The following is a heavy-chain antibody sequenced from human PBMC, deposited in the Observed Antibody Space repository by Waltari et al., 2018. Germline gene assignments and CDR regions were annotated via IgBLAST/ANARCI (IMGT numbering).Heavy chain of an antibody. V-gene: IGHV1-18*01. CDR3: ARDHEVRAFDI. CDR2: ISAYNGNT. J-gene: IGHJ3*02. CDR1: GYTFTSSC. Sequence: QVQLVQSGAEVKKPGASVKVSCKASGYTFTSSCILGARQAPGQGLEGMGWISAYNGNTNYAQKLQGRVTMTTDTSTSTAYMELRSLRSDDTAVYYCARDHEVRAFDIWCQGTMVTVSS.